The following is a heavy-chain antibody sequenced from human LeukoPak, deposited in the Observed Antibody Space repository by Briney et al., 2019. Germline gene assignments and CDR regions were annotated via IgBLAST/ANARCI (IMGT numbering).Heavy chain of an antibody. CDR3: AGGIGSYDILTGVDY. D-gene: IGHD3-9*01. V-gene: IGHV4-59*01. CDR1: GGSISSYY. CDR2: IYYSGST. J-gene: IGHJ4*02. Sequence: PSETLSLTCTVSGGSISSYYWSWIRQPPGKGLEWIGYIYYSGSTNYNPSLKSRVTISVDTSKNQFSLKLSSVTAADTAVYYCAGGIGSYDILTGVDYWGQGTLVTVSS.